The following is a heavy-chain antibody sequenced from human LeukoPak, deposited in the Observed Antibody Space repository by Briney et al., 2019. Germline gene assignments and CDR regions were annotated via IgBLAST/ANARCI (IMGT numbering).Heavy chain of an antibody. D-gene: IGHD6-13*01. V-gene: IGHV4-31*03. J-gene: IGHJ5*02. CDR2: IYYSGST. Sequence: SETLSLTCTASGGSISSGGYYWSWIRQHPGKGLEWIGYIYYSGSTYYNPSLKSRVTISVDTSKNQFSLKLSSVTAADTAVYYCARCGYSFNWFDPWGQGTLVTVSS. CDR3: ARCGYSFNWFDP. CDR1: GGSISSGGYY.